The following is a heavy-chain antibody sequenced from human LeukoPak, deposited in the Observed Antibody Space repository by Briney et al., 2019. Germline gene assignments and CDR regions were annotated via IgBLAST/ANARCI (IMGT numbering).Heavy chain of an antibody. V-gene: IGHV3-30-3*01. CDR1: GFTFSSYA. CDR2: ISYDGSNK. CDR3: ARDLGYCSSTSCYTADHFDY. J-gene: IGHJ4*02. D-gene: IGHD2-2*02. Sequence: GGSLRLSCAASGFTFSSYAMHWDRQAPGKGLEWVAVISYDGSNKYYADSVKGRFTISRDNSKNTLYLQMNSLRAEDTAVYYCARDLGYCSSTSCYTADHFDYWGQGTLVTVSS.